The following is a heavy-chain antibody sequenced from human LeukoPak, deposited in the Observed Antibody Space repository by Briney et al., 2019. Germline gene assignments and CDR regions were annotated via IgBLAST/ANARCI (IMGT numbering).Heavy chain of an antibody. Sequence: ASVKVSCKASGYTFTGYYMHWVRQARGQGLEWMGSINPYSGGTNYAQKFQRRVTMTRDTSISTAYMELSRLRSEDTAVYYCARGRGRYCSGGSCDADGGFDPWGQGTLVTVSS. V-gene: IGHV1-2*02. CDR2: INPYSGGT. D-gene: IGHD2-15*01. J-gene: IGHJ5*02. CDR3: ARGRGRYCSGGSCDADGGFDP. CDR1: GYTFTGYY.